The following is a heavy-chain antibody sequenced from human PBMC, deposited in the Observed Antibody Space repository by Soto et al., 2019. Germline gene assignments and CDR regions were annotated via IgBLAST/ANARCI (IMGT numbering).Heavy chain of an antibody. J-gene: IGHJ4*02. D-gene: IGHD2-2*01. Sequence: GGSLRLSCAASGFTFSSYSMNWVRQAPGKGLEWVSSISSSSSYIYYADSVKGRFTISRDNAKNSLYLQMNSLRAEDTAVYYWARDLEPLELLSPEFDYWGQGTLVTVSS. V-gene: IGHV3-21*01. CDR2: ISSSSSYI. CDR1: GFTFSSYS. CDR3: ARDLEPLELLSPEFDY.